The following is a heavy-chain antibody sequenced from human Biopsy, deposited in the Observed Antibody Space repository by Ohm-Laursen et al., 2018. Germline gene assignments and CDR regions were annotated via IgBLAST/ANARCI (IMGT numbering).Heavy chain of an antibody. Sequence: SETLSLTCTVSGGSLSSYYWSWIPPPAGKGLVWIGRINSSGSTNYNPSIKSRVTLSMDTSKTQFSLKLSFVTAADTAVYYWARWTPEYDSSRYYLDAFDIWGQGTKVTVSS. V-gene: IGHV4-4*07. CDR3: ARWTPEYDSSRYYLDAFDI. D-gene: IGHD3-22*01. CDR2: INSSGST. CDR1: GGSLSSYY. J-gene: IGHJ3*02.